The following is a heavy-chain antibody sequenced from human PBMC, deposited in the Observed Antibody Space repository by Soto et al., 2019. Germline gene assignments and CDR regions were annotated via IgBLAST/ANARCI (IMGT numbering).Heavy chain of an antibody. D-gene: IGHD2-15*01. CDR3: AYLPCSGGSCYWFSFSGMDV. J-gene: IGHJ6*02. Sequence: QITLKESGPTLVKPTQTLTLTCTFSGFSLSTSGVGVAWIRQPPGKALEWLALIYWDDDKRYRPSLESRLTITKHTSKNRVVLTMTKMDSMDTATYYCAYLPCSGGSCYWFSFSGMDVWGQGTTVTVSS. CDR2: IYWDDDK. V-gene: IGHV2-5*02. CDR1: GFSLSTSGVG.